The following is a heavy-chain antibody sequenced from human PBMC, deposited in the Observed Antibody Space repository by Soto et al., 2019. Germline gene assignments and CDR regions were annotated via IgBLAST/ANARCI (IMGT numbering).Heavy chain of an antibody. CDR2: ISGSYGST. J-gene: IGHJ6*03. Sequence: GGSLRLSCAASGFTFSSYAMSWVRQAPGKGLEWLSGISGSYGSTYYADSVKGRFTISRDNSKNALYLQMNTLRAEDTAVYYCAKGGGGHGQNYYYMDVWGKGTTVTVSS. CDR1: GFTFSSYA. CDR3: AKGGGGHGQNYYYMDV. D-gene: IGHD5-12*01. V-gene: IGHV3-23*01.